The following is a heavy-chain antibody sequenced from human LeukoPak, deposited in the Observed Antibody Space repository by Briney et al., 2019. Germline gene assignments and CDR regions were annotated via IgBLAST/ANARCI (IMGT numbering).Heavy chain of an antibody. CDR3: AKPLWFGESNYYFDY. D-gene: IGHD3-10*01. J-gene: IGHJ4*02. CDR1: GFTFRSYA. V-gene: IGHV3-23*01. Sequence: GGSLRLSCAASGFTFRSYAMNWVRQAPGKGLEWVSAISGSGDSTYYAASVKGRFSISRGNSKNTLYLQMSSLRTEDTAVYYCAKPLWFGESNYYFDYWGQGILVTVSS. CDR2: ISGSGDST.